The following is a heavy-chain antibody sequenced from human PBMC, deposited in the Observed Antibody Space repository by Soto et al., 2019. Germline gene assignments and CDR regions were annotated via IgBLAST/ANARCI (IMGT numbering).Heavy chain of an antibody. V-gene: IGHV4-39*01. D-gene: IGHD2-15*01. Sequence: SETLSLTCTVSGGSISSSSYYWGWIRQPPGKGLEWIGSIYYSGSTYYNPSLKSRVTISVDTSKNQFSLKLSSVTAADTAVYYFARGLRYCSGGSCYSWDDYYYYGMDVWGQGTTVTVSS. CDR3: ARGLRYCSGGSCYSWDDYYYYGMDV. CDR1: GGSISSSSYY. CDR2: IYYSGST. J-gene: IGHJ6*02.